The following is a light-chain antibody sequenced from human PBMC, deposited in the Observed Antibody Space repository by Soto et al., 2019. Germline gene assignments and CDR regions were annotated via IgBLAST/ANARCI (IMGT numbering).Light chain of an antibody. CDR1: QSVSDR. Sequence: EIVMTQSPATLSVSPGERVILFCRASQSVSDRLAWYQQKPAQAPRLVIHDVSTRATGIPARFSGSGSGTEFTLTISSLQSEDFAVYYCQQYIAWPTFGQGTKVEV. V-gene: IGKV3-15*01. J-gene: IGKJ1*01. CDR2: DVS. CDR3: QQYIAWPT.